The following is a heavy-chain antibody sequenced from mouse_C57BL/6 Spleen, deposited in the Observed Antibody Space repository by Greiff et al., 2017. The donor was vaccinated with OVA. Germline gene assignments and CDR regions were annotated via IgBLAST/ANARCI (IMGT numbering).Heavy chain of an antibody. Sequence: VQLQQPGAELVRPGSSVKLSCKASGYTFTSYWMHWVKQRPIQGLEWIGNIDPSDSETHYNQKFKDKATLTVDKSSSTAYMQLSSLTSEDSAVYYCARLYDGQGWFAYWGQGTLVTVSA. J-gene: IGHJ3*01. D-gene: IGHD2-3*01. CDR3: ARLYDGQGWFAY. V-gene: IGHV1-52*01. CDR2: IDPSDSET. CDR1: GYTFTSYW.